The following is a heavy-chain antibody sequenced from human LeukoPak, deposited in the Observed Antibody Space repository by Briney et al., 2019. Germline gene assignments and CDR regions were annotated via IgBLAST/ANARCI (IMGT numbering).Heavy chain of an antibody. CDR1: GFTFSSYG. CDR2: IRYDGSNK. V-gene: IGHV3-30*02. Sequence: GGSLRLSCAASGFTFSSYGMHWVRQAPGKGLEWEAFIRYDGSNKYYADSVKGRFTISRDNSKNTLYLQMNSLRAEDTAVYYCAKEYTIFGVVMIPMDVWGKGTTVTVSS. CDR3: AKEYTIFGVVMIPMDV. J-gene: IGHJ6*03. D-gene: IGHD3-3*01.